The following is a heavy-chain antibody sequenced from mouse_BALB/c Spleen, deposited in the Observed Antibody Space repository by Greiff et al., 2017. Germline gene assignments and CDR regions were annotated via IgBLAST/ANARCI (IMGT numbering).Heavy chain of an antibody. V-gene: IGHV2-2*02. Sequence: VMLVESGPGLVQPSQSLSITCTVSGFSLTSYGVHWVRQSPGKGLEWLGVIWSAGSTDYNAAFISRLSISKDNSKCQVFFKMNSLQANDTAIYYCARKNYYGSSYAMDYWGQGTSVTVSS. CDR3: ARKNYYGSSYAMDY. J-gene: IGHJ4*01. D-gene: IGHD1-1*01. CDR2: IWSAGST. CDR1: GFSLTSYG.